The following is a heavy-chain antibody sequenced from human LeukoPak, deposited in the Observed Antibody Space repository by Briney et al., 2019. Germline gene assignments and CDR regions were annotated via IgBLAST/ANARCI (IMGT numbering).Heavy chain of an antibody. CDR2: ISAYNGNT. CDR3: ARAWGYDILTGPYYFDY. J-gene: IGHJ4*02. D-gene: IGHD3-9*01. V-gene: IGHV1-18*04. Sequence: GASVKVSCKASGYTFTSYGISWVRQATGQGLEWMGWISAYNGNTNCAQKLQGRVTMTTDTSTSTAYMELRSLRSDDTAVYYCARAWGYDILTGPYYFDYWGQGTLVTVSS. CDR1: GYTFTSYG.